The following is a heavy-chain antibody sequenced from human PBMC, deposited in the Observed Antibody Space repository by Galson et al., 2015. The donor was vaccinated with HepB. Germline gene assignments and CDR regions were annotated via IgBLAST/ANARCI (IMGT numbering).Heavy chain of an antibody. CDR3: ARDMGEIFGVVIPVLVPHDASDI. CDR1: GFTFSSYG. V-gene: IGHV3-33*01. CDR2: IWYDGSNK. J-gene: IGHJ3*02. Sequence: SLRLSCAASGFTFSSYGMHWVRQAPGKGLEWVAVIWYDGSNKYYADSVKGRFTISRDNSKNTLYLQMNSLRAEDTAVYYCARDMGEIFGVVIPVLVPHDASDIWGQGTMVTVSS. D-gene: IGHD3-3*01.